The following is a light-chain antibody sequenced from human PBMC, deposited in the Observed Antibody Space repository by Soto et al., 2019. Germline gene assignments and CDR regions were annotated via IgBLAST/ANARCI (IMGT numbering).Light chain of an antibody. CDR1: SSDVGGSNG. Sequence: QSVLTQPPSVSGSPGQSLAISCTGTSSDVGGSNGVSWYQQPPGTAPKLIIYDVSNRPSGVPDRFSGSKSGNTASLIISGLQAEDEGDYYCSSYTSSSTYVFGTGTKVTVL. V-gene: IGLV2-18*02. CDR2: DVS. CDR3: SSYTSSSTYV. J-gene: IGLJ1*01.